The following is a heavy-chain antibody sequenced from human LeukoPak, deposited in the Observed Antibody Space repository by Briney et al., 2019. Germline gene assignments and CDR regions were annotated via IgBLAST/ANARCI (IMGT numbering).Heavy chain of an antibody. V-gene: IGHV4-59*01. CDR2: IYYSGST. Sequence: SETLSLTCTVSGGSISSYYWSWIRQPPGKGLEWIGYIYYSGSTNYNPSLKSRVTISVDTSKNQFPLKLSSVTAADTAVYYCARSSWFGELSSFDPWGQGTLVTVSS. CDR1: GGSISSYY. J-gene: IGHJ5*02. D-gene: IGHD3-10*01. CDR3: ARSSWFGELSSFDP.